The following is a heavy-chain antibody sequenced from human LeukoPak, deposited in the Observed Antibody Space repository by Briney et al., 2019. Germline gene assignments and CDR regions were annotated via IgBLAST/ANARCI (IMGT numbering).Heavy chain of an antibody. CDR2: ITNSGNSK. J-gene: IGHJ4*02. CDR1: EFTFSSYS. V-gene: IGHV3-48*01. CDR3: ARTRSSGYHQGGD. Sequence: GGSLRLSCAASEFTFSSYSMNWVRQAPGKGLEWVSYITNSGNSKSYADSVKGRFTISRDNTKNSLYLQMNGLRAEDTAVYYCARTRSSGYHQGGDWGQGTLVTVSS. D-gene: IGHD3-22*01.